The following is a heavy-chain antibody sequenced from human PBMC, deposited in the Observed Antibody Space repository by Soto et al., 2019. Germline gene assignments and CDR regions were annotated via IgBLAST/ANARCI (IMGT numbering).Heavy chain of an antibody. V-gene: IGHV3-74*01. CDR2: IHSDGGTT. CDR1: GFTFSSYW. Sequence: EVQLVESGGGLVQPGGSLRLSCAASGFTFSSYWMHWVRQAPGKGLVWVSRIHSDGGTTTYADSVKGRFTMSRDNAKNTLYLQMNSLRAEDTAVYYCARTYGSNLHFDYWGQGTLVTVSS. J-gene: IGHJ4*02. D-gene: IGHD4-17*01. CDR3: ARTYGSNLHFDY.